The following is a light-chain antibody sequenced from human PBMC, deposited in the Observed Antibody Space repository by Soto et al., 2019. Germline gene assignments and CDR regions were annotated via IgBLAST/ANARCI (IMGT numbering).Light chain of an antibody. CDR1: SSNIGSNY. V-gene: IGLV1-40*01. CDR2: DNN. Sequence: QSVLTQPPSASGTPGQRVTISCSGSSSNIGSNYVHWYQQLPGTAPKLLIYDNNSRPSGVPDRFSGSKSDTSASLAITGLQVEDEADYYCQSYDRSLSGVVFGGGTKLTVL. J-gene: IGLJ2*01. CDR3: QSYDRSLSGVV.